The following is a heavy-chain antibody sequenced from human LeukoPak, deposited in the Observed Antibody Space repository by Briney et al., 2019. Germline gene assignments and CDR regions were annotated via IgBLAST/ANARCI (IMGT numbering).Heavy chain of an antibody. J-gene: IGHJ5*02. CDR2: IIPILGIA. V-gene: IGHV1-69*04. Sequence: VASVKVSCKASGGTFSSYTISWVRQAPGQGLEWMGRIIPILGIANYAQKFQGRVTITADKSTSTAYMELSSLRSEDTAVYYCARDRPPRYCSGGSCYLNWFDPWGRGTLVTVSS. CDR3: ARDRPPRYCSGGSCYLNWFDP. D-gene: IGHD2-15*01. CDR1: GGTFSSYT.